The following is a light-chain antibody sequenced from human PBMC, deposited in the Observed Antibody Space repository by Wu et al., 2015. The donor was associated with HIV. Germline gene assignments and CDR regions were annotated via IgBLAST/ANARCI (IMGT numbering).Light chain of an antibody. CDR1: QTISTY. CDR2: GAS. Sequence: EIVMTQSPATLSVSPGERATLSCRASQTISTYLAWYQQKPGQAPRLLIYGASTRATGIPARFSGSGSGTEFTLTISSMQSEDFAVYFCQQYNSWLTWTFGQGTKVEIK. J-gene: IGKJ1*01. CDR3: QQYNSWLTWT. V-gene: IGKV3-15*01.